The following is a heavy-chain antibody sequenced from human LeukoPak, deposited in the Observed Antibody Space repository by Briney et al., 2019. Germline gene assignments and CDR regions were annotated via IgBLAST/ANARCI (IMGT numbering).Heavy chain of an antibody. CDR2: ISSSGSTI. CDR1: EFTFSSYW. Sequence: GGSLRLSCAASEFTFSSYWMSWVRQAPGKGLEWVSYISSSGSTIYYADSVKGRFTISRDNAKNSLYLQMNSLRAEDTAVYYCARPYDILTGLQYYFDYWGQGTLVTVSS. J-gene: IGHJ4*02. D-gene: IGHD3-9*01. CDR3: ARPYDILTGLQYYFDY. V-gene: IGHV3-48*04.